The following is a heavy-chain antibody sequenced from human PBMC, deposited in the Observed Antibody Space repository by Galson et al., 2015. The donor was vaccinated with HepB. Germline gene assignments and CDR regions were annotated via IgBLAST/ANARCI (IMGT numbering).Heavy chain of an antibody. J-gene: IGHJ3*02. CDR3: AGAYYYYDSSGYYVSAFDI. D-gene: IGHD3-22*01. Sequence: AISGDSVSSTSAAWNWIRQSPSRGLEWLGRTYYRSKWYNDYAVSVKSRTTINPDTSKNQFSLQLNSVTPEDTAVYYCAGAYYYYDSSGYYVSAFDIWGQGTMVTVSS. CDR2: TYYRSKWYN. V-gene: IGHV6-1*01. CDR1: GDSVSSTSAA.